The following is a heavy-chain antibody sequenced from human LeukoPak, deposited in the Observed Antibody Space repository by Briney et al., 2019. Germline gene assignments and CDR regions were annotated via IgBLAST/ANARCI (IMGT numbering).Heavy chain of an antibody. CDR3: AKIDYYDSSGPFDY. D-gene: IGHD3-22*01. J-gene: IGHJ4*02. CDR1: GFTFSSYA. Sequence: GGSLRLSCAASGFTFSSYAMSWVRQAPGKGLEWVSAISGSGGSTYYADSVKGRFTISRDNSKNTLYQQMNSLRAEDTAVYYCAKIDYYDSSGPFDYWGQGTLVTVSS. CDR2: ISGSGGST. V-gene: IGHV3-23*01.